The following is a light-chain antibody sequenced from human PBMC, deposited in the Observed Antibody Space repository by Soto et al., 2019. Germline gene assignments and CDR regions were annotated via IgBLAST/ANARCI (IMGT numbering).Light chain of an antibody. Sequence: EVVMTQSPDTLSVSPGDGATLSCRASQNVHSDLAWYQQKPGQAPRLVIYDTSTRATDIPVRFTGGGSGTEFTLTIRSLKSEDFAVYYCQQYNNWPLTFGGGTKVEIK. CDR1: QNVHSD. J-gene: IGKJ4*01. V-gene: IGKV3-15*01. CDR3: QQYNNWPLT. CDR2: DTS.